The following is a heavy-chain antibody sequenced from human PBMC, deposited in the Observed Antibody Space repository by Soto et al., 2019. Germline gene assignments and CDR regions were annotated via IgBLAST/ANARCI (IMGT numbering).Heavy chain of an antibody. V-gene: IGHV3-30*18. D-gene: IGHD3-3*01. CDR2: ISYDGSNK. CDR3: AKGGSDYDFWSGPSPWYYGMDV. J-gene: IGHJ6*02. Sequence: GGSLRLSCAASGFPFSFYSMSWVRQAPGKGLEWVAVISYDGSNKYYADSVKGRFTISRDNSKNTLYLQMNSLRAEDTAVYYCAKGGSDYDFWSGPSPWYYGMDVWGQGTTVTVSS. CDR1: GFPFSFYS.